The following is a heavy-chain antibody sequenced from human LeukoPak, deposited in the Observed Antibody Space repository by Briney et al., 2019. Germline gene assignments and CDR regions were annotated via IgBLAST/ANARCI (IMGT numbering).Heavy chain of an antibody. CDR1: GFTFSNYW. CDR2: IKSDGSSK. D-gene: IGHD4-11*01. Sequence: TGGSLRLSCAASGFTFSNYWMGWVRQAPGKGLEWVALIKSDGSSKYYVDSVKGRFTISRDNAKNSLYLPMNSLRAEDTAIYYCARNSRYSFDIWGPGTIVTVSP. V-gene: IGHV3-7*04. CDR3: ARNSRYSFDI. J-gene: IGHJ3*02.